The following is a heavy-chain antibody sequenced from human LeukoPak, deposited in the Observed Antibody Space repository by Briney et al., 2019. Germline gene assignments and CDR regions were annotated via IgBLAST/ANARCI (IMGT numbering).Heavy chain of an antibody. V-gene: IGHV3-53*01. D-gene: IGHD2-15*01. Sequence: GGSLRLSCAASGFIFSSYCLSWVRQAPGKGLEWVSVIYSGGSTYYADSVKGRFTISRDNSKNTLYLQMNSLRAEDTAVYYCARDGDCSGGSCYSDYWGQGTLVTVSS. CDR1: GFIFSSYC. CDR2: IYSGGST. CDR3: ARDGDCSGGSCYSDY. J-gene: IGHJ4*02.